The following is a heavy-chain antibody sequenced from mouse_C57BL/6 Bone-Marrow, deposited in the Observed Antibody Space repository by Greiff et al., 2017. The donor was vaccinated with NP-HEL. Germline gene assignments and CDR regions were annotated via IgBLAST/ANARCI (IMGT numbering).Heavy chain of an antibody. CDR3: TLNLLRDY. Sequence: QVQLKESGAELVRPGASVTLSCKASGYTFTDYEMHWVKQTPVHGLEWIGAIDPETGGTAYNQKFKGKAILTADKSSSTAYMELRSLTSEDSAVYYCTLNLLRDYWGQGTTRTVSS. CDR2: IDPETGGT. CDR1: GYTFTDYE. D-gene: IGHD2-1*01. J-gene: IGHJ2*01. V-gene: IGHV1-15*01.